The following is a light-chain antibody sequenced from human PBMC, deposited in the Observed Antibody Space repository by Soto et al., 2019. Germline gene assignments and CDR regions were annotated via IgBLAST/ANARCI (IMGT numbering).Light chain of an antibody. V-gene: IGLV2-14*01. CDR3: SSYTSSSTYV. CDR1: SSDVGGYNY. CDR2: DVS. J-gene: IGLJ1*01. Sequence: LAQPASVSGAPGQSTPISCTGTSSDVGGYNYVSWYQQHPGKAPKLMIYDVSNRPSGVSNRFSGSKSGNTASLTISGLQAEDEADYYCSSYTSSSTYVFGTGTKVTVL.